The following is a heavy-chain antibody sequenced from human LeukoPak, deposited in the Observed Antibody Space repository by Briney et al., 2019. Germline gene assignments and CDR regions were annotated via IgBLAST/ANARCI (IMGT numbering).Heavy chain of an antibody. CDR2: VSADGSER. D-gene: IGHD6-19*01. CDR3: AKGSSAYGHPTSPLFDF. V-gene: IGHV3-30*18. J-gene: IGHJ4*02. Sequence: PGRSLRLSCIGSRFDFSHYGMHWVRQAPGRGPEWVAVVSADGSERHYADAVKGRFTISKDNSKNTMFLQMSSLRIEDTAVYYCAKGSSAYGHPTSPLFDFWDQGTLVTVSS. CDR1: RFDFSHYG.